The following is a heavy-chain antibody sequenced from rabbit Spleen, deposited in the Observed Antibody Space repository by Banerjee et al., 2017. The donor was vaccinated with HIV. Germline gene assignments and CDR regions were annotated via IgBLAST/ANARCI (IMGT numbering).Heavy chain of an antibody. Sequence: QEQLEESGGGLVKPEGSLTLTCKASGFSFSDRDVMCWVRQAPGKGLGWIGSINTATGKGFFASWAEGRFTCSKTSSTTVTLQMTSLTVADTATYFCARDTGSSFSSYGMDLWGQGTLVTVS. J-gene: IGHJ6*01. D-gene: IGHD8-1*01. CDR1: GFSFSDRDV. CDR3: ARDTGSSFSSYGMDL. CDR2: INTATGKG. V-gene: IGHV1S45*01.